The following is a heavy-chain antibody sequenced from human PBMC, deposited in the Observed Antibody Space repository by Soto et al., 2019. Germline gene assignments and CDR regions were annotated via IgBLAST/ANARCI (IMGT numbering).Heavy chain of an antibody. Sequence: PGGSLRLSCAASGFTFSSYAMHWVRQAPGKGLEWVAVISYDGSNKYYADSVKGRFTISRDNSKNTLYLQMNSLRAEDTAVYYCARVKRSSEQQLVPLSRPGGMGVWGQGTTVTVSS. CDR3: ARVKRSSEQQLVPLSRPGGMGV. CDR2: ISYDGSNK. D-gene: IGHD6-13*01. CDR1: GFTFSSYA. J-gene: IGHJ6*02. V-gene: IGHV3-30-3*01.